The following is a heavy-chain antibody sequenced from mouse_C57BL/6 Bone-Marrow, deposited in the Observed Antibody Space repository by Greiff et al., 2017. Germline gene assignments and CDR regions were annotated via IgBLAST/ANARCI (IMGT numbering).Heavy chain of an antibody. CDR3: AGLEFDGSGGDWYFDV. CDR1: GYTFTSYD. CDR2: IYPRDGST. Sequence: QVQLQQSGPELVKPGASVKLSCKASGYTFTSYDINWVKQRPGQGLEWIGWIYPRDGSTKYNEKFKGKATLTVDTSSSTAYMELHSLTSEDSAVYFCAGLEFDGSGGDWYFDVWGTGTTVTVSS. V-gene: IGHV1-85*01. J-gene: IGHJ1*03. D-gene: IGHD1-1*01.